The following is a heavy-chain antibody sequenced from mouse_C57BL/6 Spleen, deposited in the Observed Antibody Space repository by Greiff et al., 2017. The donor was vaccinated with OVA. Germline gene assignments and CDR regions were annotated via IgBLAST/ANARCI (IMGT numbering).Heavy chain of an antibody. D-gene: IGHD1-1*01. CDR1: GYTFTDYN. CDR3: ARGADYGSSYGWYFDV. V-gene: IGHV1-22*01. CDR2: INPNNGGT. Sequence: VQLQQSGPELVKPGASVKMSCKASGYTFTDYNMHWVKQSHGKSLEWIGYINPNNGGTSYNQKFKGKATLTVNKSSSTAYMELRSLTSEDSAVYDCARGADYGSSYGWYFDVWGTGTTVTVSS. J-gene: IGHJ1*03.